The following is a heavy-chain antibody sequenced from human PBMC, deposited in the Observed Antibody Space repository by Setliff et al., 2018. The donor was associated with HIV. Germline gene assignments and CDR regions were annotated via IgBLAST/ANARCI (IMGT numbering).Heavy chain of an antibody. J-gene: IGHJ4*02. D-gene: IGHD2-21*01. CDR1: GFTFSSYG. V-gene: IGHV3-23*01. Sequence: GGSLRLSCAASGFTFSSYGMHWVRQAPGKGLEWVSAISGSGGSTYYADSVKGRFTISRDNSKNTLYLQMNSLRAEDMAVYYCANGAYCGGYNGGFDYWGQGTLVTVSS. CDR3: ANGAYCGGYNGGFDY. CDR2: ISGSGGST.